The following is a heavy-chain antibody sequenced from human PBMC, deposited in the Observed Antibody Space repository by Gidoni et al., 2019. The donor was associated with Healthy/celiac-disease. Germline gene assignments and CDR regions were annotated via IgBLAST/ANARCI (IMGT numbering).Heavy chain of an antibody. CDR1: GFTFSSYA. CDR2: ISGSGGST. J-gene: IGHJ5*02. CDR3: AKDRGQHPLRS. Sequence: EVQLLESGGGLVQPGGSLRLSCASSGFTFSSYAMSWVRQAPGKGLGWVSAISGSGGSTYYADSVKGRFTISRDNSKNTLYLQMNSLRAEETAVYYCAKDRGQHPLRSWGQGTLVTVSS. V-gene: IGHV3-23*01.